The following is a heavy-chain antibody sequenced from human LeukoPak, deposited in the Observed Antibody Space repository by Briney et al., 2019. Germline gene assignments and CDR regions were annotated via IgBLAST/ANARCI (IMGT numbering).Heavy chain of an antibody. V-gene: IGHV4-34*01. J-gene: IGHJ5*02. D-gene: IGHD3-22*01. CDR2: INHTGST. CDR3: ARSSTYYYDSSGYGNWFDP. Sequence: SETLSLTCAVYGGSFSDYYWNWIRQPPGKGLEWIGEINHTGSTNYNPSLKSRVTMSVDTSKNQFSLKLSSVTAADTAVYYCARSSTYYYDSSGYGNWFDPWGQGTLVTVSS. CDR1: GGSFSDYY.